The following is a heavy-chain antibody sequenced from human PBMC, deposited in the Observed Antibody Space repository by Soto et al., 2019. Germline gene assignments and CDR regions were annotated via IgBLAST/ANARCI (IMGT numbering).Heavy chain of an antibody. J-gene: IGHJ4*02. CDR2: ISGSDGST. V-gene: IGHV3-23*01. CDR3: AKSHSSSWYYFDY. D-gene: IGHD6-13*01. CDR1: GFTFSSYA. Sequence: GGSLRLSCAASGFTFSSYAMSWVRQAPGKGLEWVSAISGSDGSTYYADSVKGRFTISRDNSKNTLYLQMNSLRAEDTAVYYCAKSHSSSWYYFDYWGQGTLVTVST.